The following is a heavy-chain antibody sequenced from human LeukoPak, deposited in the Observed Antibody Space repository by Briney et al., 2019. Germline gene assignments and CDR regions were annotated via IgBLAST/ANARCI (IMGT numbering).Heavy chain of an antibody. D-gene: IGHD3-10*01. CDR2: INPSGGST. V-gene: IGHV1-46*01. J-gene: IGHJ6*03. Sequence: ASVKVSCKASGYTFTSYYMHWVRQAPGQGLEWMGIINPSGGSTSYAQKFQGRVTMTRDMSTSTAYMELSSLRSEDTAVYYCARAVRGVSPYYYYYYYMDVWGKGTTVTVSS. CDR1: GYTFTSYY. CDR3: ARAVRGVSPYYYYYYYMDV.